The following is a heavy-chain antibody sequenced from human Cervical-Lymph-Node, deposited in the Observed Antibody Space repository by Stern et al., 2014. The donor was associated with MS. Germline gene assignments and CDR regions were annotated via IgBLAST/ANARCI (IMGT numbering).Heavy chain of an antibody. CDR3: ARDPSRFGDNGYLDF. D-gene: IGHD3-10*01. Sequence: VQLLESGGGVVQPGKSLRLSCGASGFTFRSYAMHWVRQAPGQGLEWVGVISYDGTDKYNADSVKGRFTISRDNSKNTLYLHMGSLRGEDTAVYYCARDPSRFGDNGYLDFWGQGTLVTVSS. CDR1: GFTFRSYA. CDR2: ISYDGTDK. J-gene: IGHJ4*02. V-gene: IGHV3-30-3*01.